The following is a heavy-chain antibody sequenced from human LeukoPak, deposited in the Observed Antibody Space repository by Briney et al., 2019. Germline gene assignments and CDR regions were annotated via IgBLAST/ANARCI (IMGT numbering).Heavy chain of an antibody. CDR1: GFTFSNYW. CDR3: ARRNAMDV. CDR2: INRDGSER. Sequence: GGTLRLSCAASGFTFSNYWMTWVRQAPGKGLEWVANINRDGSERYYVDSVKGRFTISRDDAKSSLYLQMNSLRAEDTAVYYCARRNAMDVWGQGTTVIVFS. J-gene: IGHJ6*02. V-gene: IGHV3-7*03.